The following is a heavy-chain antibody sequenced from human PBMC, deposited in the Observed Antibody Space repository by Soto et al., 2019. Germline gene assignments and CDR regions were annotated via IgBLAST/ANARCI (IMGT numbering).Heavy chain of an antibody. CDR2: IYYSGST. Sequence: QLQLQESGPGLVKPSEALSLTCTVSGGSISSSNYYWGWIRQPPGKGLEWIGGIYYSGSTYYNPSLTSRATISTENSKNQSSPKLRALTAADTAVYYCARLEGLATISYSFDFWSQGTLVTV. V-gene: IGHV4-39*01. D-gene: IGHD3-9*01. CDR3: ARLEGLATISYSFDF. J-gene: IGHJ4*02. CDR1: GGSISSSNYY.